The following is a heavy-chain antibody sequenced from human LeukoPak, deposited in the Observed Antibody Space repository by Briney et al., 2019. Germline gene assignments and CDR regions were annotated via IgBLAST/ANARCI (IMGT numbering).Heavy chain of an antibody. D-gene: IGHD6-13*01. J-gene: IGHJ4*02. CDR3: ARVKAAAGSYYFDY. CDR1: GGSISSGGYY. V-gene: IGHV4-31*03. Sequence: SQTLSLTCSVSGGSISSGGYYWSWIRQHPGKGLEWIGHIYYSGTTYYNPSLKSRVTMSVDTSKNQFSLKLSSVTAADTAVYYCARVKAAAGSYYFDYWGQGTLVTVSS. CDR2: IYYSGTT.